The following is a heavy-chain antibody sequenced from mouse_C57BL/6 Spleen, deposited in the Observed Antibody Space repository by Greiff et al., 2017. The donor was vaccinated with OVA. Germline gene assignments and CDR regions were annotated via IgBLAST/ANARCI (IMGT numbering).Heavy chain of an antibody. CDR2: ISDGGSYT. Sequence: EVQLVESGGGLVKPGGSLKLSCAASGFTFSSYAMSWVRQTPEKRLEWVATISDGGSYTYYTDNVKGRFTISRDNAKNNTYLQMSHLKSEDTAMYYCARDLRVGYPFDYWGQGTTLTVSS. CDR1: GFTFSSYA. D-gene: IGHD2-2*01. CDR3: ARDLRVGYPFDY. V-gene: IGHV5-4*01. J-gene: IGHJ2*01.